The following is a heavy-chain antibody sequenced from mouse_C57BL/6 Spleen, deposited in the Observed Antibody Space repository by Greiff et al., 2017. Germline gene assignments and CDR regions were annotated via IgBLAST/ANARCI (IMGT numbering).Heavy chain of an antibody. CDR3: ARWSYYGNSVAMDY. V-gene: IGHV1-55*01. CDR2: IYPGSGST. J-gene: IGHJ4*01. Sequence: QVQLQQPGAELVKPGASVKMSCKASGYTFTSYWITWVKQRPGQGLEWIGDIYPGSGSTNYNEKFKSKATLTVDTSSSTAYMQLSSLTSEDSAVYYCARWSYYGNSVAMDYWGQGTSVTVSS. D-gene: IGHD2-1*01. CDR1: GYTFTSYW.